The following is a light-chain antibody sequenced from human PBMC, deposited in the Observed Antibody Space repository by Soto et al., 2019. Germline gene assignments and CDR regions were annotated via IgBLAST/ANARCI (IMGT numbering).Light chain of an antibody. J-gene: IGKJ5*01. CDR3: QRPSNWPPIT. CDR1: QSFSIY. CDR2: DAS. V-gene: IGKV3-11*01. Sequence: EIVWTQSPATLSFSPGERATLSCRASQSFSIYFAGYQQKPCQAPRLLIYDASNRATGIPARFSVSGSGTDFTLTISSLEPEDVAVYYCQRPSNWPPITVGQGTRQEIK.